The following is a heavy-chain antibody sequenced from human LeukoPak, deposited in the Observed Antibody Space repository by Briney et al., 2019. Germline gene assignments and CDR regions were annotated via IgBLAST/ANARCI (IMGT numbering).Heavy chain of an antibody. J-gene: IGHJ4*02. CDR3: ARVRRFSGYYNVYFDY. V-gene: IGHV4-59*01. CDR1: GGSISSYY. D-gene: IGHD3-3*01. Sequence: PSETLSLTCTVSGGSISSYYWSWIRQPPGKGLEWIGSINYSGSTNYNPSLKSRVTVSADSSNNQLSLKLRSVTAADTAVYYCARVRRFSGYYNVYFDYWGQGTLVTVSS. CDR2: INYSGST.